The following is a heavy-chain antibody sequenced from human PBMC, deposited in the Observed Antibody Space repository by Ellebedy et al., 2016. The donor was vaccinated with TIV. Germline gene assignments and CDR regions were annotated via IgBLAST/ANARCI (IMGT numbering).Heavy chain of an antibody. CDR1: GYTFTSYD. D-gene: IGHD3-10*01. J-gene: IGHJ5*02. CDR2: MQPGSGNT. CDR3: TVGLFDP. Sequence: AASVKVSCKPSGYTFTSYDINWVRQAPGQGLEYLGWMQPGSGNTGYAQKFERRVTMTRDTSTGTAYMELNSLRSEDTAVYYCTVGLFDPWGQGTLVTVSS. V-gene: IGHV1-8*01.